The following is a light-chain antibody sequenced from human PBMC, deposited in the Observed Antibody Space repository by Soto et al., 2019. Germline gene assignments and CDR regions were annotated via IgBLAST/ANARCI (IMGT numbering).Light chain of an antibody. V-gene: IGKV3-11*01. CDR3: HQRSNWPPLT. CDR1: QSVGSN. Sequence: EIVLTQSPATLSLSPGERATLSCRASQSVGSNLAWYQQKPGQAPRLLIYDASNRATGIPARFSGSGSGTDFTLTISSLEPEDFALYYCHQRSNWPPLTFGGGTKVEIK. CDR2: DAS. J-gene: IGKJ4*01.